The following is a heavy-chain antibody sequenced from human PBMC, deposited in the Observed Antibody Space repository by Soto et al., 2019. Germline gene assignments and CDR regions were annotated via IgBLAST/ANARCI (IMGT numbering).Heavy chain of an antibody. CDR1: GFTFSSYE. J-gene: IGHJ4*02. Sequence: VGSLRLSCIGSGFTFSSYEMNWVRQAPGKGLEWISYIGGRDGSKFYADSVQGRFTISRDNARNSLYLQMDSLTAADTAVYYCARIHNNYNDVHFDSWGQGTLVTVSS. D-gene: IGHD3-10*01. CDR2: IGGRDGSK. V-gene: IGHV3-48*03. CDR3: ARIHNNYNDVHFDS.